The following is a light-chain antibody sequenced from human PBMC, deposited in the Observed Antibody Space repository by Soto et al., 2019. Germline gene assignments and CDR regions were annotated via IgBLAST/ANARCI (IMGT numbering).Light chain of an antibody. CDR3: QQYGSSPLT. Sequence: EIVMTQSPATLSVSPGERATLSCRASQAVSNFYLSWYQQKRGQAPRLLIYGASSRATGIPDRFSGSGSGTDFTLTISRLEPEDFAVYYCQQYGSSPLTFGGGTKVDIK. CDR1: QAVSNFY. CDR2: GAS. V-gene: IGKV3-20*01. J-gene: IGKJ4*01.